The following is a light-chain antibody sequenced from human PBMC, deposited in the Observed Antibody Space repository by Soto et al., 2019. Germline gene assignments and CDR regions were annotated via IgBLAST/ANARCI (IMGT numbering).Light chain of an antibody. CDR2: AAS. J-gene: IGKJ2*01. CDR3: QQSSGIPYT. CDR1: QTISTY. V-gene: IGKV1-39*01. Sequence: DIQMTQSPSSLSASVGDRVTITCRASQTISTYLNWYQQNPGKAPKLLIYAASSLQSGVPSRFSGSGSGTDFNLTISSLQPEDFATYYCQQSSGIPYTFGQGTKLEIK.